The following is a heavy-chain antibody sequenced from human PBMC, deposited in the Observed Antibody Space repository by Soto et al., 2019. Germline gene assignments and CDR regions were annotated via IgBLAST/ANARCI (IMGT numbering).Heavy chain of an antibody. J-gene: IGHJ4*02. D-gene: IGHD6-25*01. CDR3: AKGGMYNSVHLDY. CDR1: GFTFRGYW. Sequence: EVQLVESGGTLVQPGGSLRLSCAASGFTFRGYWMYWVRQAPGKGLVWVSRINSDGSDISYADSVKGRFTISRDNAKNTLYLQMNTLGAGDTAVYYCAKGGMYNSVHLDYWGLGTLVTVSS. V-gene: IGHV3-74*01. CDR2: INSDGSDI.